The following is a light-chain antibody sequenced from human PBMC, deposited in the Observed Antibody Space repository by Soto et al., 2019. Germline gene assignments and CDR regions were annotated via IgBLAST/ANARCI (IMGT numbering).Light chain of an antibody. V-gene: IGLV1-40*01. CDR3: QSYDISLSGVL. J-gene: IGLJ2*01. CDR2: RNR. CDR1: SSNIGAGYD. Sequence: QSVLTQPPSVSGAPGQRVTISCTGSSSNIGAGYDVHWYQHLPGTAPKVLIYRNRHRPSGVPDRFSGSKSGTSASLAITGLQADDDADYYCQSYDISLSGVLFGGGTKLTVL.